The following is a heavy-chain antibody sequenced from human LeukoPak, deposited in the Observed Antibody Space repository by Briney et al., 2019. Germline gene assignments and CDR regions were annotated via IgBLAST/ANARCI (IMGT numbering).Heavy chain of an antibody. V-gene: IGHV5-51*01. D-gene: IGHD1-26*01. J-gene: IGHJ3*02. CDR2: IYSDDSDT. Sequence: GESPKISCKTSAYRFTNYWIGWVRQMPGKGLEWMGIIYSDDSDTRYSPSFQGQVTMSADKSISTAYLHWRSLKASDTAMYYCARVWELRAYDIWGQGTMVTVSS. CDR3: ARVWELRAYDI. CDR1: AYRFTNYW.